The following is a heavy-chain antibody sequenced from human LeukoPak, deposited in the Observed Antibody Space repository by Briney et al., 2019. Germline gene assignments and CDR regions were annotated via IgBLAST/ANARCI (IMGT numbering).Heavy chain of an antibody. J-gene: IGHJ4*02. CDR3: ARRLSTRSYYLDD. D-gene: IGHD2/OR15-2a*01. V-gene: IGHV4-39*01. Sequence: SETLSLTCTVSGGSISFSSDHWGWIRQPPGKGLEWIGDIYYSGTTNYNPSLKSRVTMSVDTSKNQFSLKLNTATAADTAVYYCARRLSTRSYYLDDWGQGTLVTVSS. CDR1: GGSISFSSDH. CDR2: IYYSGTT.